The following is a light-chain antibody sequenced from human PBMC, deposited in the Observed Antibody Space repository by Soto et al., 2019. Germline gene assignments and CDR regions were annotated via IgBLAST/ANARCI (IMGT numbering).Light chain of an antibody. Sequence: EIVLTQSPATLSVSPGERGTLSCRASQSMSSNLAWYQQKPGQAPRLVLYGASTRATGIPARFSGSGSGTEFTLTISSLQSEDFAIYYCQQYNKWPRTFGQGTKVDIK. CDR2: GAS. J-gene: IGKJ1*01. CDR1: QSMSSN. V-gene: IGKV3-15*01. CDR3: QQYNKWPRT.